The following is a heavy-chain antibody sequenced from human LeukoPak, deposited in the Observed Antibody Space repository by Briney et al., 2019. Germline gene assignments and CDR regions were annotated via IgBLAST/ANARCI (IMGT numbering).Heavy chain of an antibody. J-gene: IGHJ4*02. D-gene: IGHD6-13*01. CDR2: IKEDGGEK. CDR1: GFTFSSYW. V-gene: IGHV3-7*01. Sequence: PGGSLRLSCAASGFTFSSYWMSWVRQAPGKGLEWVANIKEDGGEKYSVDSVKGRFTISRGNAMNSLYLQMNSLRAEDTAVYYCARGLRARYSSSWYYFDYWGQGTLVTVSS. CDR3: ARGLRARYSSSWYYFDY.